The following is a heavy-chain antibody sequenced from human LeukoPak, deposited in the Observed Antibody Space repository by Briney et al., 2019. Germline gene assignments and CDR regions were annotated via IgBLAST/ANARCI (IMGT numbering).Heavy chain of an antibody. Sequence: ARSLRLSCAASGFTFTNHGLHWVRQAPGKRLEWVTFISYDGSKQYYADPVNGRFTISRDNSKNTMFLQMNSLRAEDTAVYYCARDLESITGTIGYYYGLDVWDRGTTVTVSS. D-gene: IGHD1-20*01. CDR1: GFTFTNHG. CDR2: ISYDGSKQ. CDR3: ARDLESITGTIGYYYGLDV. V-gene: IGHV3-30*03. J-gene: IGHJ6*01.